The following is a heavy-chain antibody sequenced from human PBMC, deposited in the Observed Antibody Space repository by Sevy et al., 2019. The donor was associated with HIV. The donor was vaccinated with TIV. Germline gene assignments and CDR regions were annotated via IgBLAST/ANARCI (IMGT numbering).Heavy chain of an antibody. Sequence: GGSLRLSCAASEFSVSNNYMSWVRQAPGKGLEWVSVIYSGGNTYYADSVKGRFTISRDTSKNTVYLQMNSLTGDDSAVYFCARGGYTYGLYFQLRGQGTLVTVSS. D-gene: IGHD5-18*01. CDR2: IYSGGNT. CDR3: ARGGYTYGLYFQL. J-gene: IGHJ1*01. CDR1: EFSVSNNY. V-gene: IGHV3-53*01.